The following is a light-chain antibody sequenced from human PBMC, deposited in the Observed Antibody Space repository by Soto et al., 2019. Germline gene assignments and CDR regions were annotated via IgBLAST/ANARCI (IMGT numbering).Light chain of an antibody. CDR2: GAS. Sequence: EIVMTQSPATLSVSPGERATLSCRASQSVSSNLAWYQQKPGQAPRILIYGASTRATGIPARFSGSGSGNEFPITSSSPPSEDFAVYYCQQYNYWPYTFGQGTKLEIK. J-gene: IGKJ2*01. CDR3: QQYNYWPYT. V-gene: IGKV3-15*01. CDR1: QSVSSN.